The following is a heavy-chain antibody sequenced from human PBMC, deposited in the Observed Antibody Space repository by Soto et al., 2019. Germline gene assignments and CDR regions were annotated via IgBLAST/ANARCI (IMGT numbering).Heavy chain of an antibody. D-gene: IGHD6-19*01. J-gene: IGHJ4*02. CDR2: ISAYNGNT. V-gene: IGHV1-18*01. Sequence: QVQLVQSGAEVKKPGASVKVSCKDSGYTFTSYGISWVRQAPGQGLEWMGWISAYNGNTNYAQKRQCRVTMTTDTSTSTAYRELRSLRSDDTAVYYCARAQGKEAGKTNFDYWGQGTLVTVSS. CDR1: GYTFTSYG. CDR3: ARAQGKEAGKTNFDY.